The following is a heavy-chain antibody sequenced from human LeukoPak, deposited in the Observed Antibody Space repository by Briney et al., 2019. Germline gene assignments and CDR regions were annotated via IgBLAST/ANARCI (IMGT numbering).Heavy chain of an antibody. Sequence: PGGSLRLSCAASGFTFSDYYMSWIRQAPGKGLEWVSYISSRSSYTNYADSVKGRFTISRDNAKNSLYLQMNSLRAEDTAVYYCARDRSSGWLGDYYYGMDVWGKGTTVTVSS. V-gene: IGHV3-11*06. CDR2: ISSRSSYT. CDR3: ARDRSSGWLGDYYYGMDV. J-gene: IGHJ6*04. CDR1: GFTFSDYY. D-gene: IGHD6-19*01.